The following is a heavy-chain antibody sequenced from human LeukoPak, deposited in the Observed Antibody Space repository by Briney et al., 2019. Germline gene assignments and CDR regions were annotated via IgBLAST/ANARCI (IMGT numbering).Heavy chain of an antibody. CDR3: AREDGRRGSRGIFGVLVASLPDF. J-gene: IGHJ4*02. CDR1: GLTFDDYG. Sequence: GGSLRLSCAASGLTFDDYGMSWVRQVPGKGLEWVSGINWNGGSTGYADSVKGRFTISRDNAKNSLYLQMNSLRAEDTALYYCAREDGRRGSRGIFGVLVASLPDFWGQGTLVTVSS. CDR2: INWNGGST. D-gene: IGHD3-3*01. V-gene: IGHV3-20*04.